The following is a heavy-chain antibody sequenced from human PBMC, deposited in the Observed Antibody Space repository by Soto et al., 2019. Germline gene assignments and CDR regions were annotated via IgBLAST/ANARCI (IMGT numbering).Heavy chain of an antibody. Sequence: GGSLRLSCAASGFTFSSYDMHWVRQGKGKRLEWVSGIGTAGDTYYADSVKGRFTISRDNAKNSLYLQMNSLRAEDTAVYYCAGTIAVAGYYYYYGMDVWGQGTTVTVSS. CDR2: IGTAGDT. CDR1: GFTFSSYD. J-gene: IGHJ6*02. CDR3: AGTIAVAGYYYYYGMDV. D-gene: IGHD6-19*01. V-gene: IGHV3-13*01.